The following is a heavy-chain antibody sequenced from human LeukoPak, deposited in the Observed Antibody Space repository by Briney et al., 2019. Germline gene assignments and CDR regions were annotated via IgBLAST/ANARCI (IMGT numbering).Heavy chain of an antibody. Sequence: SETLSLTCTVSGGSINNYYWSWIRQPAGKGLEWIGRIHPSGSTNYNPSLKSRLTVSVDTSKNQFSLKLSSVTAADTAVYYCARDGGSGWYDYWGQGTLVTVSA. V-gene: IGHV4-4*07. CDR2: IHPSGST. J-gene: IGHJ4*02. D-gene: IGHD6-19*01. CDR1: GGSINNYY. CDR3: ARDGGSGWYDY.